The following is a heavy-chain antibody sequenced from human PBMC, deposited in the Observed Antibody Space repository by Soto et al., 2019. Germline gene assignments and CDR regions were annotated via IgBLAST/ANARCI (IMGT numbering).Heavy chain of an antibody. CDR1: GYTFTSYD. V-gene: IGHV1-8*01. CDR2: MNPNSGNT. D-gene: IGHD3-22*01. J-gene: IGHJ4*02. CDR3: AIVGYFYESSGYSLSFDS. Sequence: QVQLVQSGAEVKKPGASVKVSCKASGYTFTSYDINWVRQATGQGLEWMGWMNPNSGNTGYAQKFQGRVTLTRNTTISTAYMGLRSLRSEDPVVYYCAIVGYFYESSGYSLSFDSWGQGTLVTVSS.